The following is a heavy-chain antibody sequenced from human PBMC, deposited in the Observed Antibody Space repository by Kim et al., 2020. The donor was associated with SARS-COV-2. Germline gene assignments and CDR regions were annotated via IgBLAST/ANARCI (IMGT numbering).Heavy chain of an antibody. J-gene: IGHJ4*02. V-gene: IGHV3-21*01. D-gene: IGHD3-10*01. CDR1: GFTFSSYS. CDR2: ISSSSSYI. Sequence: GGSLRLSCAASGFTFSSYSMNWVRQAPGKGLEWVSSISSSSSYIYYADSVKGRFTISRDNAKNSLYLQMNSLRAEDTAVYYCARERGIYYGSGSYYPLGYWGQGTLVTVSS. CDR3: ARERGIYYGSGSYYPLGY.